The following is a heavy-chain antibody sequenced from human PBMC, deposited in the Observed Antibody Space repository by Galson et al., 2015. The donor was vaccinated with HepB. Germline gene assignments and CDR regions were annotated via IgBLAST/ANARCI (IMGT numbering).Heavy chain of an antibody. D-gene: IGHD3-22*01. CDR3: ARASTYYYDWGAFDI. Sequence: SLRLSCAASGFTFSSYAMHWVRQAPGKGLEWVAVISYDGSNKYYADSVKGRFTISRDNSKNTLYLQMNSLRAEDTAVYYCARASTYYYDWGAFDIWGQGTMVTVSS. CDR1: GFTFSSYA. J-gene: IGHJ3*02. CDR2: ISYDGSNK. V-gene: IGHV3-30-3*01.